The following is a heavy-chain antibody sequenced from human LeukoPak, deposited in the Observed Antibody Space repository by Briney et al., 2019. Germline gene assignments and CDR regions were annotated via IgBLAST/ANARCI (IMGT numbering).Heavy chain of an antibody. CDR1: GFSFSTSG. V-gene: IGHV3-30*04. CDR3: ARDLLNYCSAYYDVGIFDT. CDR2: ISKDGRKN. J-gene: IGHJ4*02. Sequence: GGSLRLSCEASGFSFSTSGVHWVRQAPGKGLEWMAVISKDGRKNHYADSVKGRFTISRDNSKSTLFLQMNSLRPEDTAIYYCARDLLNYCSAYYDVGIFDTWGQGTLVTVSS. D-gene: IGHD3-16*01.